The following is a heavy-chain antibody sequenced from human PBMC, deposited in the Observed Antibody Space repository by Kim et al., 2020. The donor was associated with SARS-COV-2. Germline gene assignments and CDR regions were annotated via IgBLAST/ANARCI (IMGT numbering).Heavy chain of an antibody. J-gene: IGHJ6*02. Sequence: GESLKISCKGSGYTFTSQWINWVRQTPGQGLEWLGSIDPSDSYTNYGPSFQGHVTFSVDTSMSTAYLQWSSLKASDTAVYYCARMLAAGTDYQFYYGLDVWGHGTTVTVSS. V-gene: IGHV5-10-1*01. CDR3: ARMLAAGTDYQFYYGLDV. CDR1: GYTFTSQW. CDR2: IDPSDSYT. D-gene: IGHD6-13*01.